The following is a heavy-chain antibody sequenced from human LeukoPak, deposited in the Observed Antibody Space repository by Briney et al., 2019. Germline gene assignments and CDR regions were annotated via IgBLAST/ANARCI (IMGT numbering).Heavy chain of an antibody. J-gene: IGHJ6*03. D-gene: IGHD3-10*01. CDR3: ARRGRFGESLYYYYYMDV. CDR2: IYYSGST. Sequence: SETLSLTCTVSGGSISSSSYYWGWIRQPPGKGLEWIGSIYYSGSTYYNPSLKSRVTISVDTSKNQFSLKLSSVTAADTAVYYCARRGRFGESLYYYYYMDVWGKGTTVTVSS. CDR1: GGSISSSSYY. V-gene: IGHV4-39*07.